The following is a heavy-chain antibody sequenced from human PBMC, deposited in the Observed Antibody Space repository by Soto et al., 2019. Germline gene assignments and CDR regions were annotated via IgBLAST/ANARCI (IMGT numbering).Heavy chain of an antibody. J-gene: IGHJ4*02. CDR1: GFTFRAYA. CDR3: AKDAVSGDGVWLVEH. CDR2: LYGSGGGI. Sequence: GESLKISCAASGFTFRAYAMIWARQAPGRGLEWVSGLYGSGGGIFYADSVKGRFTISRDNSDNSVYLQMNSLRVEDTAIYYCAKDAVSGDGVWLVEHWGQGTVVTVSS. V-gene: IGHV3-23*01. D-gene: IGHD4-17*01.